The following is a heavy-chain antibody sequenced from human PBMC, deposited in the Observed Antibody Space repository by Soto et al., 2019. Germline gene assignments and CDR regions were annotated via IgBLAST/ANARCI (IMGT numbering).Heavy chain of an antibody. V-gene: IGHV3-33*01. CDR3: ARSLADDAFDI. J-gene: IGHJ3*02. D-gene: IGHD3-3*02. CDR2: IWNDGSNR. Sequence: GGSLRLSCVTSGYTFNTYNMHWVRQAPGKGLEWVALIWNDGSNRQYADSVKGRFTISRDNSKNTVYLQMNSLRVEDTAVYFCARSLADDAFDIWGHGTMVTVSS. CDR1: GYTFNTYN.